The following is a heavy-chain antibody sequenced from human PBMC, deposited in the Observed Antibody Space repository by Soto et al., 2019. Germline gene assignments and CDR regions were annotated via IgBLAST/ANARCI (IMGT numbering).Heavy chain of an antibody. CDR2: IYSSGTT. CDR3: ARNALSALDV. Sequence: PSETLSLTCTVSGGPLNGYHWSWIRQPAGKGLEWIGRIYSSGTTNHNPSLRSRVTMSVDTSNNRFSLRLTSVTAADTAVYYCARNALSALDVWGQGTTVTVSS. D-gene: IGHD1-1*01. V-gene: IGHV4-4*07. CDR1: GGPLNGYH. J-gene: IGHJ6*02.